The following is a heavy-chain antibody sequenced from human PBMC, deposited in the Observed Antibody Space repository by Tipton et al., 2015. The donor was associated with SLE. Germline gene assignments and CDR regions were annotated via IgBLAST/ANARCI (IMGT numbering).Heavy chain of an antibody. D-gene: IGHD3-22*01. V-gene: IGHV4-4*01. Sequence: TLSLTCSVAGLSMTTRPWWTWVRQPPGKGLEWVGEVHHTGGNNYNPSLRSRVTISMDTSKSQFSLTLKSVTAADTAVNFCARGELIEGFDPWGQGTLVTVAA. J-gene: IGHJ5*02. CDR1: GLSMTTRPW. CDR2: VHHTGGN. CDR3: ARGELIEGFDP.